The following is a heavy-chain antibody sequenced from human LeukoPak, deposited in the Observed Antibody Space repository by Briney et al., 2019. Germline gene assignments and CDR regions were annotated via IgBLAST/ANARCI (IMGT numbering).Heavy chain of an antibody. J-gene: IGHJ5*01. D-gene: IGHD3-3*01. V-gene: IGHV3-30*02. Sequence: GGSLRLSCAASGFTFSSYGMHWVRQAPGKGLEGVAFIRYDGSNKYYADSVKGRFTISRDNSKNTLYLQMNSLRAEDTAIYYCAKSIVGVSGWFDPWGQGTLVTVSS. CDR1: GFTFSSYG. CDR3: AKSIVGVSGWFDP. CDR2: IRYDGSNK.